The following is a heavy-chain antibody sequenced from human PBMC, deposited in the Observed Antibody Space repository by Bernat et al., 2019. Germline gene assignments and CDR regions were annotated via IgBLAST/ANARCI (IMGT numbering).Heavy chain of an antibody. Sequence: QVQRVESGGGLVKPGGSLRLSCAASGFPFIDYYMSWIRQAPGKGLDWVSYISSSSSYTNYADSVKGRFTISRDNAKNSLYLQMNSLRAEDTAVYYCARGTSTSAPYMDVWGKGTTVTVSS. CDR3: ARGTSTSAPYMDV. V-gene: IGHV3-11*05. CDR1: GFPFIDYY. CDR2: ISSSSSYT. J-gene: IGHJ6*03.